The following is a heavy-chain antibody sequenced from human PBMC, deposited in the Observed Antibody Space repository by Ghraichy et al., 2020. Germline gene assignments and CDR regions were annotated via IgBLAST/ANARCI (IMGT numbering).Heavy chain of an antibody. D-gene: IGHD4-11*01. Sequence: GGSLRLSCAASGFTFSSYGMHWVRQAPGKGLEWVAFIRYDGSNKYYADSVKGRFTISRDNSKNTLYLQMNSLRAEDTAVYYCAKDRSRPMTTRLPYYFDYWGQGTLVTVSS. CDR3: AKDRSRPMTTRLPYYFDY. CDR1: GFTFSSYG. V-gene: IGHV3-30*02. J-gene: IGHJ4*02. CDR2: IRYDGSNK.